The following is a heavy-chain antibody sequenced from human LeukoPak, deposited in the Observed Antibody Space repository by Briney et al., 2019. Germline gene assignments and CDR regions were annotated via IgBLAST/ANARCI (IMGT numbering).Heavy chain of an antibody. CDR1: GGSISSYY. D-gene: IGHD5-24*01. Sequence: PSETLSLTCTVSGGSISSYYWSWIRQPPGKGLEWIGYIYYSGSTNYNPSLKSRVTISVDTSKNQFSLKLSSVTAADTAVYYCARQHVEMATMVWYFDLWGRGTLVTVSS. CDR3: ARQHVEMATMVWYFDL. J-gene: IGHJ2*01. CDR2: IYYSGST. V-gene: IGHV4-59*01.